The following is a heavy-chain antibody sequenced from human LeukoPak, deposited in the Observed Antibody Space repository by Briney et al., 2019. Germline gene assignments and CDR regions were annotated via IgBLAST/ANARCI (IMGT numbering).Heavy chain of an antibody. CDR3: ARGTDRSKTGY. CDR1: GGSFNDYF. Sequence: PSETLSLTCAVYGGSFNDYFCSWIRQPPGKGLEWIGETSRGEGTHYSSSLRSRVIISVDTSKSQCSLKLSSVTAADTAVYYCARGTDRSKTGYWGQGTLVTVSS. J-gene: IGHJ4*02. D-gene: IGHD1-26*01. CDR2: TSRGEGT. V-gene: IGHV4-34*01.